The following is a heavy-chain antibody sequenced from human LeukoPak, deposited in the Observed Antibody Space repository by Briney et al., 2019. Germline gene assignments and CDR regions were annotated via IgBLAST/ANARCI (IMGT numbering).Heavy chain of an antibody. CDR3: ARDAVYSSSWQYY. CDR2: IWYDGSNK. V-gene: IGHV3-33*08. D-gene: IGHD6-13*01. J-gene: IGHJ4*02. Sequence: GGSLRLSCAASGFTLSNAWINWVRQAPGKGLEWVAVIWYDGSNKYYADSVKGRFTISRDNSKNTLYLQMNSLRAEDTAVYYCARDAVYSSSWQYYWGQGTLVTVSS. CDR1: GFTLSNAW.